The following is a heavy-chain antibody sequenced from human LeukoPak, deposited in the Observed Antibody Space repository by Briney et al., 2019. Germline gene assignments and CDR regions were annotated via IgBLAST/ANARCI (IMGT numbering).Heavy chain of an antibody. Sequence: SETLSLTCTVSGGSISSGSYYWSWIRQPAGKGLEWIGRIYTSGSTNYNPSLKSRVTISVDTSKNQFPLKLSSVTAADTAVYYCARDLDVYDSSGYAFDIWGQGAMVTVSS. V-gene: IGHV4-61*02. CDR1: GGSISSGSYY. CDR2: IYTSGST. CDR3: ARDLDVYDSSGYAFDI. D-gene: IGHD3-22*01. J-gene: IGHJ3*02.